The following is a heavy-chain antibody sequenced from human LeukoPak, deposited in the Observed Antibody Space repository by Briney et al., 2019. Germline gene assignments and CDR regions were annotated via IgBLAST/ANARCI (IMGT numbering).Heavy chain of an antibody. D-gene: IGHD3-16*02. CDR2: IYYSGST. Sequence: SETLSLTCTVSGGSISSYYWSWIRQPPGKGLEWIGYIYYSGSTNYNPSLKSRVTISVDTSKNQSSLKLSSVTAADTAVYYCARERLGELSLSGAFDIWGQGTMVTVSS. CDR1: GGSISSYY. V-gene: IGHV4-59*01. J-gene: IGHJ3*02. CDR3: ARERLGELSLSGAFDI.